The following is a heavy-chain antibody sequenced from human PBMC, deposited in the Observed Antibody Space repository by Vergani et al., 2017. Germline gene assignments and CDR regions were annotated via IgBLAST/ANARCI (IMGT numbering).Heavy chain of an antibody. Sequence: QVQLVQSGAEVKKPGASVKVSCKASGYTFTSYGISWVRQAPGQGLEWMGWISAYNGNTNYAQKLQGRVTLTTDTSTSTAYMELRSPRSDDTAVYYCGRAWRYCSGGSGGENNWFDPWGQGTLVTVYS. J-gene: IGHJ5*02. D-gene: IGHD2-15*01. V-gene: IGHV1-18*01. CDR3: GRAWRYCSGGSGGENNWFDP. CDR1: GYTFTSYG. CDR2: ISAYNGNT.